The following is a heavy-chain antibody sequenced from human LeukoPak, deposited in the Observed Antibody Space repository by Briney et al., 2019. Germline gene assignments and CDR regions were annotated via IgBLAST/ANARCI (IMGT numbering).Heavy chain of an antibody. V-gene: IGHV3-53*01. Sequence: GGSLRLSCAASGFTVSSNYMSWVRQAPGKGLEWVSVIYSGGSTYYADSVKGRFTISRDNSKNTLYLQMNSLRAEDTAVYYCARVSSSWYHGVDVWGQGTTVTVSS. J-gene: IGHJ6*02. CDR1: GFTVSSNY. CDR3: ARVSSSWYHGVDV. CDR2: IYSGGST. D-gene: IGHD6-13*01.